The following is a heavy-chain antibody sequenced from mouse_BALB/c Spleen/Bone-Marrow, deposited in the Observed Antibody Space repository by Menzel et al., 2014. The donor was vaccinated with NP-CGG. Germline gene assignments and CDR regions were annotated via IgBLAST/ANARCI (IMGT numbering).Heavy chain of an antibody. CDR1: GFTFTDYY. J-gene: IGHJ1*01. D-gene: IGHD2-14*01. Sequence: EVKLEESGGGLVQPGGSLRLSCATSGFTFTDYYMSWVRQPPGKALVWLGFIRNKANGYTTEYSASVKGRFTISSDNSQSITYLKMNTLSAEDSARYSCTRDDCRYDRWYLDVSGAGTPVTVSS. CDR3: TRDDCRYDRWYLDV. CDR2: IRNKANGYTT. V-gene: IGHV7-3*02.